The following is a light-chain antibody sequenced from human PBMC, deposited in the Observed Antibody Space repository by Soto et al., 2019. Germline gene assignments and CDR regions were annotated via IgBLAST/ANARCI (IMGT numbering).Light chain of an antibody. CDR3: QQRSSWPWT. V-gene: IGKV3-11*01. CDR2: DVS. Sequence: IVLTPSPATLSLSPGERATLSCRASQSVSSDFAWYQQKPGQAPRLLMFDVSNRAAGIPARFSGSGSGTDFTLTISSLEPEDFAVYYCQQRSSWPWTFGQGTKVDIK. CDR1: QSVSSD. J-gene: IGKJ1*01.